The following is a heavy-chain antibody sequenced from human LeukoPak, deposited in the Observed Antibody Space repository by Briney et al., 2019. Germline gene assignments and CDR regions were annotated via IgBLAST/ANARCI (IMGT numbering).Heavy chain of an antibody. CDR2: IYYSGST. J-gene: IGHJ4*02. D-gene: IGHD3-9*01. CDR1: GGSISSSSYY. Sequence: PSETLSLTCTVSGGSISSSSYYWGWIRQPPGKGMEWIGSIYYSGSTYYNPSLKSRVTISVDTSKNQFSLKLSSVTASDTAVYYCPRVLTGYYTTFDYWGQGTLVTVSS. CDR3: PRVLTGYYTTFDY. V-gene: IGHV4-39*07.